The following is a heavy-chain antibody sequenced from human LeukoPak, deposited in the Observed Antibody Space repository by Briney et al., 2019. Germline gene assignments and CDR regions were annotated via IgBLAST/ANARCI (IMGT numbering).Heavy chain of an antibody. V-gene: IGHV3-23*01. CDR1: GFTFSSYG. CDR2: ISGSGGST. CDR3: ARDGEFYYDSSSY. D-gene: IGHD3-22*01. Sequence: GGSLRLSCAASGFTFSSYGMSWVRQAPGKGLEWVSAISGSGGSTYYADSVKGRFTISRDNSKNTLYLQMNSLRAEDTAVYYCARDGEFYYDSSSYWGQGSLVTVSS. J-gene: IGHJ4*02.